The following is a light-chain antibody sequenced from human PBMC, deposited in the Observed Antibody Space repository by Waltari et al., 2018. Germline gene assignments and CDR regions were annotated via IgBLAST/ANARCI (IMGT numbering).Light chain of an antibody. CDR1: SSDVGGYNY. Sequence: QSALTQPASVSGSPGQSITISCTGTSSDVGGYNYVSWYQQHPGKAPKLMIFGVSDRPAGFSNRFSGSKSGNTASLTISGLQAEDEADYYCFSYISSSAYVFGTGTQVTVL. CDR3: FSYISSSAYV. J-gene: IGLJ1*01. CDR2: GVS. V-gene: IGLV2-14*01.